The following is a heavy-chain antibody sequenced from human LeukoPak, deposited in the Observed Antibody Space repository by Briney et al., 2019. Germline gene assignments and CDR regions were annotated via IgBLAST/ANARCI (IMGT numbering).Heavy chain of an antibody. Sequence: SETLSLTCTVSGVSVSSYYWSWIRQPPGKGLEWIGYIYYSGSTNYNPSLKSRVTISVDTSKNQFSLNLSSVTAADTAVYYCARYYCSSTSCYYFQHWGQGTLVTVSS. CDR2: IYYSGST. V-gene: IGHV4-59*02. CDR3: ARYYCSSTSCYYFQH. CDR1: GVSVSSYY. J-gene: IGHJ1*01. D-gene: IGHD2-2*01.